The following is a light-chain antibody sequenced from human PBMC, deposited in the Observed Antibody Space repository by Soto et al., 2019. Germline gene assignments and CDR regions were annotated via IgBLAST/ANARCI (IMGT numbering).Light chain of an antibody. CDR3: SSYTSTNTWV. V-gene: IGLV2-14*01. Sequence: QSALTQPASVSGSPGQSITISCTGTSSDVGGYNYVSWYQQHPGKAPKLLIYEVSNRPSGVSNRFSGSKSGNTASLTISGLQADDEADYYCSSYTSTNTWVFGGGTKLTVL. CDR1: SSDVGGYNY. CDR2: EVS. J-gene: IGLJ3*02.